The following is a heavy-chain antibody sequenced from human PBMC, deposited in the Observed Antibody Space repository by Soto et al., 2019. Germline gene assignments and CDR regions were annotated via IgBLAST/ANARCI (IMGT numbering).Heavy chain of an antibody. D-gene: IGHD4-4*01. V-gene: IGHV3-23*01. CDR3: AKSSNYGGRGYYYYYMDV. CDR2: ISGSDGST. J-gene: IGHJ6*03. Sequence: EVQLLESGGGLVQPGGSLRLSCAASGFTFSSYAMSWVRQAPGKGLEWVSAISGSDGSTYYADSVKGRFTISRDNSKNTLYLQMNSLRAEDTAVYYCAKSSNYGGRGYYYYYMDVWGKGTTVTVSS. CDR1: GFTFSSYA.